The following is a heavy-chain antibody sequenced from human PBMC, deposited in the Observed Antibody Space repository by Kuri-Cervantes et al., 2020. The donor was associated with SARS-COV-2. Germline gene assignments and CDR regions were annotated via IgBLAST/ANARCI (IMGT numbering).Heavy chain of an antibody. V-gene: IGHV4-61*01. Sequence: SETLSLTCTVSGTSVSGGPKSWNWIRQSPGKGLEWIGYIYYDGTTTYKPSLRSRLTISLDTSKNQFSLKLISVTPADTAVYFCATGIDYGSTLFGYWGQGTLVTVSS. D-gene: IGHD3-16*01. CDR3: ATGIDYGSTLFGY. CDR1: GTSVSGGPKS. J-gene: IGHJ4*02. CDR2: IYYDGTT.